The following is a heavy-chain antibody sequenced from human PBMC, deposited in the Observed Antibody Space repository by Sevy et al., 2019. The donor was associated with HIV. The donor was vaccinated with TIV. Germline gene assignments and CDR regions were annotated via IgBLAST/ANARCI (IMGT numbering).Heavy chain of an antibody. CDR1: GFTFSSYS. J-gene: IGHJ4*02. D-gene: IGHD5-12*01. V-gene: IGHV3-48*02. CDR3: ARGYTGYDVGPLDY. CDR2: ISSSSTTI. Sequence: GGSLRLSCAASGFTFSSYSMNWVRQAPGKGLEWVSYISSSSTTIYYADSVKGRFPISRDNAKNSLYLQMNSLRDEDTAVYYCARGYTGYDVGPLDYWGQGTLVTVSS.